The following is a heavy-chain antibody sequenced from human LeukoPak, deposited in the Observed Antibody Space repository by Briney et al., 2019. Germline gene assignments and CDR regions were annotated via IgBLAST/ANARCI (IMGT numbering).Heavy chain of an antibody. Sequence: GGSLRLSCAASGFTVSSNYMSWVRQAPGKGLEWVSSITSSSSYIYYADSVKGRFTISRDNAKNSLYLQINSLRAEDTAVYYCARDPYSGGYGDYYYYYMDVWGKGTTVTISS. D-gene: IGHD1-26*01. CDR2: ITSSSSYI. CDR3: ARDPYSGGYGDYYYYYMDV. J-gene: IGHJ6*03. V-gene: IGHV3-21*01. CDR1: GFTVSSNY.